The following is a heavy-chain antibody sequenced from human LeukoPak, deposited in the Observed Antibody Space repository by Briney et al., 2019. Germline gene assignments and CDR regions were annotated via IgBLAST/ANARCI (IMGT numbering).Heavy chain of an antibody. CDR1: GYTLTELS. J-gene: IGHJ4*02. CDR3: ASRDADYEYYFDY. V-gene: IGHV1-69*13. Sequence: SVKVSCKVSGYTLTELSMHWVRQAPGQGLEWMGGIIPIFGTANYAQKFQGRVSIGADESTTTAYMELSSLTFDDTAVYYCASRDADYEYYFDYWGQGAVVTVSS. D-gene: IGHD4-17*01. CDR2: IIPIFGTA.